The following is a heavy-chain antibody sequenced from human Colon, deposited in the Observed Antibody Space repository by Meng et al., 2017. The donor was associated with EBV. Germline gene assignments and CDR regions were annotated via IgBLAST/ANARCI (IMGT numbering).Heavy chain of an antibody. D-gene: IGHD4-17*01. CDR1: GFSSGTIGVG. Sequence: TNLKDSGPRLWKPHRTLTLPCTCSGFSSGTIGVGLGWTRQPPGKALEWLALIYWDDDKRYSPSLKNRLTITKDTSKNQVVLTLTNIDPVDTATYYCAHRHRLRDFDYWGQGTLVTVSS. CDR3: AHRHRLRDFDY. CDR2: IYWDDDK. V-gene: IGHV2-5*02. J-gene: IGHJ4*02.